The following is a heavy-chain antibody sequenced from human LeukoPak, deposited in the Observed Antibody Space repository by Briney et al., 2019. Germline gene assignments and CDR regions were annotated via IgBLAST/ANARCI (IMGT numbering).Heavy chain of an antibody. CDR2: ISGSGGST. V-gene: IGHV3-23*01. D-gene: IGHD3-9*01. CDR3: AKGLQNYDILTGFFLDSHGNFNY. Sequence: PGGSLRLSCAASGFTFSIYAMTWVRRAPGKGLEWVSAISGSGGSTYCADSVKGRFTISRDNSKNTLYLQMNSLRAEDTAVYYCAKGLQNYDILTGFFLDSHGNFNYWGQGTLVTVSS. J-gene: IGHJ4*02. CDR1: GFTFSIYA.